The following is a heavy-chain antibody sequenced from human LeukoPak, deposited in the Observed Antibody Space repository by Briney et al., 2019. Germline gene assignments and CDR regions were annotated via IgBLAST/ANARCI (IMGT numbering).Heavy chain of an antibody. CDR3: VKLFKGSYGGPPSSYFDY. Sequence: PGGSLRLSCSASGFTFSSYAMHWVRQAPGKGLEYVSAISSNGGSTYYADSVEGRFTISRDNSKNTLYLQMSSLRAEDTAVYYCVKLFKGSYGGPPSSYFDYWGQGTLVTVSS. V-gene: IGHV3-64D*06. CDR1: GFTFSSYA. D-gene: IGHD1-26*01. J-gene: IGHJ4*02. CDR2: ISSNGGST.